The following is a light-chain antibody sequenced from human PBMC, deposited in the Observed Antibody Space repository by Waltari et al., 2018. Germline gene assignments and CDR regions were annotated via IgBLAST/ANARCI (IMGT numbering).Light chain of an antibody. J-gene: IGLJ2*01. CDR2: ANI. CDR1: SPNIGPGSD. V-gene: IGLV1-40*01. Sequence: QSGLTQPPSVSGAPGPRVTIPCTGRSPNIGPGSDVPWYQVLPGTAPKLLIYANINRPSGVPDRFSGSKSGTSASLAITGLQAEDEADYYCQSYDSSLIAVVFGGGTKLTVL. CDR3: QSYDSSLIAVV.